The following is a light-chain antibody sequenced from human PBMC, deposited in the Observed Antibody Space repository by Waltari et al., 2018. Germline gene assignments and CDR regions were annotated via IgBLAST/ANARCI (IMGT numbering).Light chain of an antibody. CDR2: AAT. Sequence: DIQMTQSPSSLSASVGYTVTITCRASQGISNYLNWFQQKPGKVPKLLIYAATTLQSGVPSRFSGSGSGTEFILTISNLQPEDFAAYYCLQHNSYPLTFGGGTRVEIK. CDR1: QGISNY. V-gene: IGKV1-17*02. CDR3: LQHNSYPLT. J-gene: IGKJ4*01.